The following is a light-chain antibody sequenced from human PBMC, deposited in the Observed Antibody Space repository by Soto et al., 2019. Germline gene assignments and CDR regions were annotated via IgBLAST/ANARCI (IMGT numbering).Light chain of an antibody. CDR2: AAS. V-gene: IGKV1-39*01. J-gene: IGKJ4*01. Sequence: DIQMTQSPSSLSASVGDRVIITCRTSQSISNYLNWYQHKPGKAPTVLISAASNLQSGVPSRFSGSGSGTVFTLTISSLHPEDFATYFCQQSYTLSPLPFGGGTKVDIX. CDR3: QQSYTLSPLP. CDR1: QSISNY.